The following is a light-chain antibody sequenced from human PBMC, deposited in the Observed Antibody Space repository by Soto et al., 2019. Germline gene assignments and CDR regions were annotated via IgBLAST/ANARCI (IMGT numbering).Light chain of an antibody. Sequence: SYELTQPPSVSVSPGQTASITCSGDKLGDQYVCWYQQKSGQSPVLVIYQDDNRPSGIPERFSGSKSDTSASLAISGLLSEDESDYYCAAWDDSLNAWVFGGGTKLTVL. V-gene: IGLV3-1*01. CDR1: KLGDQY. CDR2: QDD. CDR3: AAWDDSLNAWV. J-gene: IGLJ3*02.